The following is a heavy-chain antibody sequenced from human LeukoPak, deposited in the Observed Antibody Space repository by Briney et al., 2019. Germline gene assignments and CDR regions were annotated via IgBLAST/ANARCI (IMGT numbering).Heavy chain of an antibody. J-gene: IGHJ4*02. D-gene: IGHD3-10*01. CDR1: GFTFSSYS. Sequence: PGGSLRLSCAASGFTFSSYSMNWVRQAPGKGLEWVSYISSSSSTIYYADSVKGRFTISRDNAKNSLYLQMNSLRAEDTAVYYCARDQRRFGNDYWGQGTLVTVFS. V-gene: IGHV3-48*04. CDR2: ISSSSSTI. CDR3: ARDQRRFGNDY.